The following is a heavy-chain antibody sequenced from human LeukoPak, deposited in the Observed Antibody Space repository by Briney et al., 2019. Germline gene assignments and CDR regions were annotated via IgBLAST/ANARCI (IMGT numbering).Heavy chain of an antibody. D-gene: IGHD6-13*01. CDR2: IYTSGST. CDR3: ARRSSSPGIAAAGYMDV. J-gene: IGHJ6*03. CDR1: GGSISSYY. Sequence: PSETLSLTCTVSGGSISSYYWSWIRQPPGKGLEWIGYIYTSGSTNHNPSLKSRVTISVDTSKNQFSLKLSSVTAADTAVYYCARRSSSPGIAAAGYMDVWGKGTTVTVSS. V-gene: IGHV4-4*09.